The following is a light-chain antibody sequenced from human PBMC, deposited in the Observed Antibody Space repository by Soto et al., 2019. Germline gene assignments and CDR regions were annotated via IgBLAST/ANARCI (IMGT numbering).Light chain of an antibody. CDR1: QSISSY. CDR3: QQSYSTLGT. CDR2: AAS. V-gene: IGKV1-39*01. J-gene: IGKJ2*01. Sequence: DIQMTQSPSSLSASVGDRVTITCRGSQSISSYLNWYQQKPGKAPKLLIYAASSLHSGVPSRFSGSGSATDFTLIISRLQPEDFATYYCQQSYSTLGTFGQGTKLEIK.